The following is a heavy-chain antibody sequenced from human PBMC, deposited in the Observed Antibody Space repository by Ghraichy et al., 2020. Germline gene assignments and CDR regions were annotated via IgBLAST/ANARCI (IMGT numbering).Heavy chain of an antibody. CDR3: AKDGDGYYYDSSGYFDD. CDR2: TNGDGSIT. D-gene: IGHD3-22*01. CDR1: RFMFIDYW. Sequence: GESLNISCAASRFMFIDYWMHWVRQAPGKGLEWVARTNGDGSITTYADSVKGRFTISRDNAKLTLFLQMNSRRAEDTAIYYCAKDGDGYYYDSSGYFDDWGQGTLVTVSS. V-gene: IGHV3-74*01. J-gene: IGHJ4*02.